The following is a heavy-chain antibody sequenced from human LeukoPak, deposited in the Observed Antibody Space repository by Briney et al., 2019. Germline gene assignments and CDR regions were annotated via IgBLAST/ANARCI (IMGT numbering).Heavy chain of an antibody. Sequence: GGSLRLSCAASGFTFSDYYMSWIRQAPGKGLEWVSYISSSGSTIYYADSVKGRFTISRDNAKNSLYLQMNSPRAEDTAVYYCARGEYYDSSGYYYFDYWGQGTLVTVSS. CDR3: ARGEYYDSSGYYYFDY. CDR1: GFTFSDYY. V-gene: IGHV3-11*04. J-gene: IGHJ4*02. D-gene: IGHD3-22*01. CDR2: ISSSGSTI.